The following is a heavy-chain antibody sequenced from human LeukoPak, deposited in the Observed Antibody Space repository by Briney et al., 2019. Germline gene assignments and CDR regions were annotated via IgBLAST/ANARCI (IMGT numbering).Heavy chain of an antibody. CDR2: IYTSGNT. CDR3: ARSVNQLLRGAFDI. V-gene: IGHV4-4*07. Sequence: SETLSLTCTVSGGSISSYYWSWIRQPAGKGLEWIGRIYTSGNTNYNPSLKSRVTMSVDTSKNQFSLKLSSVTAADTAVYYCARSVNQLLRGAFDIWGQGTMVTVSS. J-gene: IGHJ3*02. D-gene: IGHD2-2*01. CDR1: GGSISSYY.